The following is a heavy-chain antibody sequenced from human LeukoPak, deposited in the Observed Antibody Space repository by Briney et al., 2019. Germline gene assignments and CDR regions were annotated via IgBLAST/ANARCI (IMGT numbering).Heavy chain of an antibody. CDR1: GFTVSSNE. D-gene: IGHD4-17*01. J-gene: IGHJ4*02. CDR2: INPDGSST. Sequence: PGGSLRLSCAASGFTVSSNEMSWVRQAPGKGLDWVASINPDGSSTPYVDSVKGRFTISRDNAQNSLYLQMNSLSAEDTAVYYCARLFGGVTTFDYWGQGTLVTVSS. V-gene: IGHV3-7*01. CDR3: ARLFGGVTTFDY.